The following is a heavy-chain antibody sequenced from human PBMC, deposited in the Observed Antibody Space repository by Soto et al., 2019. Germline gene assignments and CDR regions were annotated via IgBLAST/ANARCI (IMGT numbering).Heavy chain of an antibody. CDR1: GGTFSSYA. D-gene: IGHD2-15*01. Sequence: QVQLVQSGAEVKKPGSSVKVSCKASGGTFSSYAISWVRQAPGQGLEWMGGIIPIFGTANYAQKFQGRVTITADESTSTAYMELSSRRSEDTAVYYCASRSEGGKSGWVVALDIWGQGTMVTVSS. CDR2: IIPIFGTA. J-gene: IGHJ3*02. V-gene: IGHV1-69*12. CDR3: ASRSEGGKSGWVVALDI.